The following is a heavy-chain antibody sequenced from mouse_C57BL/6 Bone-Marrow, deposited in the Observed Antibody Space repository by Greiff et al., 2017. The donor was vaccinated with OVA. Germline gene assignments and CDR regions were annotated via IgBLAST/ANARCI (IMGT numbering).Heavy chain of an antibody. Sequence: EVKLVESGGGLVQPGGSMKLSCVASGFTFSNYWMNWVRQSPEKGLEWVAQIRLKSDNYATHHEESVKGRFTIYRDDSKTSVYLQMDNLSAEDAGIYYSTGPYFDYWGQGTTLTVSS. CDR1: GFTFSNYW. CDR3: TGPYFDY. J-gene: IGHJ2*01. V-gene: IGHV6-3*01. CDR2: IRLKSDNYAT.